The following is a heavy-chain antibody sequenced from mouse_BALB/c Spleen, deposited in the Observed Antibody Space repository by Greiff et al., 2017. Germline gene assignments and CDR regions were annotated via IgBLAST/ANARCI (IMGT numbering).Heavy chain of an antibody. D-gene: IGHD2-14*01. Sequence: VQLQESGPGLVAPSQSLSITCTVSGFSLTSYGVHWVRQPPGKGLEWLGVIWAGGSTNYNSALMSRLSISKDNSKSQVFLKMNSLQTDDTAMYYCARGVGRYDLNAMDYWGQGTSVTVSS. CDR2: IWAGGST. CDR3: ARGVGRYDLNAMDY. J-gene: IGHJ4*01. V-gene: IGHV2-9*02. CDR1: GFSLTSYG.